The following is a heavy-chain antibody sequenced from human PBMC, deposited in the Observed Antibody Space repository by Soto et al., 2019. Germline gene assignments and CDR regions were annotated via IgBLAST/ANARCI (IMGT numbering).Heavy chain of an antibody. J-gene: IGHJ5*02. CDR3: AHMGCSGGSCYSPNWFDP. CDR2: IYWDDDK. CDR1: GFSLSTSGVG. D-gene: IGHD2-15*01. V-gene: IGHV2-5*02. Sequence: SCPTLVNPPQTLTLTCPFSGFSLSTSGVGVGWVRQPPGKALEWLALIYWDDDKRYSPSLKSRLTITKDTSKNQVVLTMTNMDPVDTATYYCAHMGCSGGSCYSPNWFDPWGQGTLVTVSS.